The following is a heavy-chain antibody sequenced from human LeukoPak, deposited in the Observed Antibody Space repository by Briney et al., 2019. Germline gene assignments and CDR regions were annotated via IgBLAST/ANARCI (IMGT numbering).Heavy chain of an antibody. V-gene: IGHV4-39*01. CDR2: IYYSGST. CDR3: ARRTSHGDYWYFDL. CDR1: GGSISSSSYY. J-gene: IGHJ2*01. D-gene: IGHD4-17*01. Sequence: SETLSLTCTVSGGSISSSSYYWGWIRQPPGKGLEWIGSIYYSGSTYYNPSLKSRVTVSVDTSKNQFSLKLSSVTAADTAVYYCARRTSHGDYWYFDLWGRGTLGTVSS.